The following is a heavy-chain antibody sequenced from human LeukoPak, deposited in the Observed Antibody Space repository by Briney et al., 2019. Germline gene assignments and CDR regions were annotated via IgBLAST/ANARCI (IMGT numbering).Heavy chain of an antibody. D-gene: IGHD2-21*02. Sequence: ASVKVSCKSSGYTLTSYGIIWVRQAPGQGLEWMGWISAYNGNTNYAQKLQGRVTMTTDTSTSTAYMELRSLRSDDTAVYYCARDELLGYGMDVWGQGTTVTVSS. V-gene: IGHV1-18*01. CDR3: ARDELLGYGMDV. J-gene: IGHJ6*02. CDR2: ISAYNGNT. CDR1: GYTLTSYG.